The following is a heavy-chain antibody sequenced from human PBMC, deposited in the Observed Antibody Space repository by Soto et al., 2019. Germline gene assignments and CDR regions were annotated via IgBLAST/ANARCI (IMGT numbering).Heavy chain of an antibody. D-gene: IGHD2-15*01. V-gene: IGHV4-61*01. CDR2: IYYSGST. Sequence: QVQLQESGPGLVKPSETLSLTCTVSGGSVSSGSYYWSWIRQPPGKGLEWIGYIYYSGSTNYNPSLKIRVTMSVDTSKNQFSLKLSSVTAADTAVYYCARDSLAPYGSGGSCYSGAFFDYWGQGTLVTVSS. CDR3: ARDSLAPYGSGGSCYSGAFFDY. J-gene: IGHJ4*02. CDR1: GGSVSSGSYY.